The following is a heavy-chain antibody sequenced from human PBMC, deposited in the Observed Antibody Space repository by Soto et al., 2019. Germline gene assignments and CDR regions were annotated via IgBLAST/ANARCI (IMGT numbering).Heavy chain of an antibody. CDR3: ARGEGNSDRGIAVAGTLDY. V-gene: IGHV4-34*01. D-gene: IGHD6-19*01. J-gene: IGHJ4*02. Sequence: QVQLQQWGAGLLKPSETLSLTCAVYGGSFSGYYWSWIRQPPGKGLEWIGEINHSGSTNYNPSLKSRVTISVDTSKNQFSLKLSSVTAADTAVYYCARGEGNSDRGIAVAGTLDYWGQGTLVTVSS. CDR2: INHSGST. CDR1: GGSFSGYY.